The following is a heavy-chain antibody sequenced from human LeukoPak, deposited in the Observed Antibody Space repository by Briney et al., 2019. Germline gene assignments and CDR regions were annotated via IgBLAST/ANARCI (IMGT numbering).Heavy chain of an antibody. D-gene: IGHD4-17*01. J-gene: IGHJ4*02. CDR3: ARALRTGAGDYVPVL. Sequence: GESLKISCKASGYTFTNYWIGWVRQMPGEGLEWMGIVYPGNSDTRYSPSFQGQVTISADKSISSAYLQWSSLRASDTAIYYCARALRTGAGDYVPVLWGQGTLVTVSS. V-gene: IGHV5-51*01. CDR1: GYTFTNYW. CDR2: VYPGNSDT.